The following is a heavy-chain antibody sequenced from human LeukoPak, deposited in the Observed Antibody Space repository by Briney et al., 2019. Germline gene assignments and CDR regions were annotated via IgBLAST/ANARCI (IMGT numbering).Heavy chain of an antibody. V-gene: IGHV4-59*01. J-gene: IGHJ3*01. Sequence: SETLSLTCTVSGDSTTGYYWSWIRQPPGKGLEWIGYIYYSGSTKYNPYLKSRLTISMDTSKNQFSLKLSSVTSADTALYYCARGTGAYYYLWGQGTMVTVSS. D-gene: IGHD3-22*01. CDR3: ARGTGAYYYL. CDR2: IYYSGST. CDR1: GDSTTGYY.